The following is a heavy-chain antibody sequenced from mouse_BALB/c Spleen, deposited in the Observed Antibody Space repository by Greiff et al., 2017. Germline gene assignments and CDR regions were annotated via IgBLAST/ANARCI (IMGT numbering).Heavy chain of an antibody. J-gene: IGHJ4*01. CDR2: ISDGGSYT. CDR3: ARADAMDY. CDR1: GFTFSDYY. Sequence: EVHLVESGGGLVKPGGSLKLSCAASGFTFSDYYMYWVRQTPEKRLEWVATISDGGSYTYYPDSVKGRFTISRDNAKNNLYLQMSSLKSEDTAMYYCARADAMDYWGQGTSVTVSS. V-gene: IGHV5-4*02.